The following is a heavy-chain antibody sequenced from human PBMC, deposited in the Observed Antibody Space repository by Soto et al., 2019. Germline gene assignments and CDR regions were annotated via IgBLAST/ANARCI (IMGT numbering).Heavy chain of an antibody. Sequence: SETLSLTCSVSGGSISSYYWSWIRQPPGKGLEWIGYIYYSGSTKYNPSLKSRVTISVDRSKNQFSLKLSSVTAADTAVYYCARQGGNDILTGYPLYYFDYWGQGTLVTV. D-gene: IGHD3-9*01. CDR2: IYYSGST. V-gene: IGHV4-59*08. J-gene: IGHJ4*02. CDR3: ARQGGNDILTGYPLYYFDY. CDR1: GGSISSYY.